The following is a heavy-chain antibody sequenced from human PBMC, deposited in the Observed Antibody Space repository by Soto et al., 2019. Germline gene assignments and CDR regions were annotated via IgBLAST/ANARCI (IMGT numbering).Heavy chain of an antibody. CDR1: RGPLYGTNSK. CDR2: FYYSGTT. D-gene: IGHD3-10*02. Sequence: YETLCCTCTVSRGPLYGTNSKLAWIRQPPGKGLEWIGTFYYSGTTSQNPPLRSRITISGDTSRNQFSLNLRSVTAADSGVYYCAKLVRDDVRRSDLGHWGQGTLVTV. CDR3: AKLVRDDVRRSDLGH. V-gene: IGHV4-39*01. J-gene: IGHJ4*02.